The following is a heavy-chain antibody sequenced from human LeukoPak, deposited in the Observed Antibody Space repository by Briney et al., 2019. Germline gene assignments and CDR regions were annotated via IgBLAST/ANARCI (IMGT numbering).Heavy chain of an antibody. J-gene: IGHJ5*02. D-gene: IGHD2-2*01. CDR2: ISASGGTT. V-gene: IGHV3-23*01. Sequence: GGSLRLSCAASGFTFNSYAMSWVRQAPGKGPEWVSAISASGGTTYYADSVKGRFTISRDNSENTLFLQMNSLRAEDMAVYYCAKEPREYCSSTSCPNWFDLWGQGTLVTVSS. CDR1: GFTFNSYA. CDR3: AKEPREYCSSTSCPNWFDL.